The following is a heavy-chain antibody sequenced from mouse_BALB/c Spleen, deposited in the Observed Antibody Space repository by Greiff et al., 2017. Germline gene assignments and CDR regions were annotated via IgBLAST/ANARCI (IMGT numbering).Heavy chain of an antibody. V-gene: IGHV5-6-3*01. CDR3: ARLLAWFAY. CDR1: GFTFSSYG. CDR2: INSNGGST. Sequence: EVNLVESGGGLVQPGGSLNLSCAASGFTFSSYGVSWVRQTPDKRLELVATINSNGGSTYYPDSVTGRFTISKDNAKNTLYLQMSNLKSEDTAMYYCARLLAWFAYWGQGTLVTVSA. J-gene: IGHJ3*01.